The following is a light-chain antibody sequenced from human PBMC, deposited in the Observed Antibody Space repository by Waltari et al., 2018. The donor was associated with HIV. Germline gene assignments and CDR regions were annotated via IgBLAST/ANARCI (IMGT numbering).Light chain of an antibody. CDR2: KNN. V-gene: IGLV1-47*01. CDR1: DSNVAGPS. J-gene: IGLJ2*01. Sequence: QAVLTQPPSASASSGQKITLSCSGGDSNVAGPSVHCYHQFPGGAPKLLLYKNNQRSSGVPDRFSGSKSGTSASLTISGLRSEDEGIYFCGVWDDNLRGVFGGGTRLTVL. CDR3: GVWDDNLRGV.